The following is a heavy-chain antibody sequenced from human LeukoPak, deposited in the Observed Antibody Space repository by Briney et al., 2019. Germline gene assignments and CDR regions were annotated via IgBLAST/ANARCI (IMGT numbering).Heavy chain of an antibody. CDR2: IYKDGRT. CDR1: GFVVSTNY. CDR3: AKSLTYYHENSDSI. Sequence: GGSLRLSCAASGFVVSTNYMTWVRQPPGKGLEWVSVIYKDGRTFYTDSVKGRFPISRDNSKNTVYLQMSSLRVEDTAIYYCAKSLTYYHENSDSIWGQGTLVTVSS. J-gene: IGHJ4*02. D-gene: IGHD3-22*01. V-gene: IGHV3-53*01.